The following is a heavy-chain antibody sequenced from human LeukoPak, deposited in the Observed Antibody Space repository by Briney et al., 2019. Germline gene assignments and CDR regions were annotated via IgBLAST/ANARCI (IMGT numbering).Heavy chain of an antibody. CDR1: AFTFSDYS. V-gene: IGHV3-21*01. CDR3: ARDPIENVWGSYRSDAFDI. Sequence: GGSPRLSCAASAFTFSDYSMNWVRQAPGKGLEWVSSISSSSSYIYYADSVKGRFTISRDNAKNSLYLQMNSLRAEDTAVYYCARDPIENVWGSYRSDAFDIWGQGTMVTVSS. J-gene: IGHJ3*02. CDR2: ISSSSSYI. D-gene: IGHD3-16*02.